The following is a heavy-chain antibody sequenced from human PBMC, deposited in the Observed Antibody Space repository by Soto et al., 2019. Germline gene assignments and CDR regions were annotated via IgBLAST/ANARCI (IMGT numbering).Heavy chain of an antibody. V-gene: IGHV4-30-4*01. J-gene: IGHJ4*02. CDR2: IFSSCTT. Sequence: QVQLQESGPGLLKPSQTLSLTCTVSGVSVSNGDFFWSWIRQPPGMGLEWIGYIFSSCTTSYNPALGCRLTISIDTSKNQFSLKLNSVTAAHTAVYYCARQDCRSTSCQDFDNWGQGTLVPFSS. D-gene: IGHD2-2*01. CDR1: GVSVSNGDFF. CDR3: ARQDCRSTSCQDFDN.